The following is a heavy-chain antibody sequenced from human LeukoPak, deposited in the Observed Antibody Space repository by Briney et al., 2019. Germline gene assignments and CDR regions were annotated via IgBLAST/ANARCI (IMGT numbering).Heavy chain of an antibody. CDR1: TFTLSSYG. V-gene: IGHV3-30*18. J-gene: IGHJ5*02. CDR2: ISYDGSNK. D-gene: IGHD2-2*01. Sequence: GRSLRLSCAASTFTLSSYGMHWVRQAPGKGLEWAAVISYDGSNKYYADSVKGRFTISRDNSKNTLYLQMNSLRAEDTAVYYCAKDQDIVVVPAAMLTNWFDPWGQETLVTASS. CDR3: AKDQDIVVVPAAMLTNWFDP.